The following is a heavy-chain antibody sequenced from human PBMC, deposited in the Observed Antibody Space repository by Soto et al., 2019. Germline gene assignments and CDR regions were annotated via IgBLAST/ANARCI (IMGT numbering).Heavy chain of an antibody. Sequence: QVQLVQSGAEVKKPGSSVKVSCKASGGTFSSYAISWVRQAPGQGLEWMGGIIPIFGTANYAQKFQGRVTITADESTSTAYMELSSLRSEDTAVYYCAREWMRPRSGGYETTWYFDYLGQGTLVTVSS. CDR2: IIPIFGTA. V-gene: IGHV1-69*01. CDR1: GGTFSSYA. J-gene: IGHJ4*02. CDR3: AREWMRPRSGGYETTWYFDY. D-gene: IGHD5-12*01.